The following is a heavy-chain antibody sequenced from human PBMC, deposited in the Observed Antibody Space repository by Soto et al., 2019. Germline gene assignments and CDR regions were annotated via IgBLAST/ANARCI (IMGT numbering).Heavy chain of an antibody. D-gene: IGHD3-10*01. J-gene: IGHJ6*02. V-gene: IGHV3-23*01. Sequence: EVQMLESGGGLVHPGGSLGLSCAASGFTFSNYAMNWVRQAPGKGLEWVSSISGSGRNTYYADSVKGRLTISRDSSKNTLYLQMNSLRVEDTGVYYCAKDLNGSGSFTSYYHYGMDVWGQGTTVTVSS. CDR1: GFTFSNYA. CDR2: ISGSGRNT. CDR3: AKDLNGSGSFTSYYHYGMDV.